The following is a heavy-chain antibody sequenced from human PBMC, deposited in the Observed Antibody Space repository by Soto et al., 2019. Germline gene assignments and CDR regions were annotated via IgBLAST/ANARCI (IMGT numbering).Heavy chain of an antibody. D-gene: IGHD3-3*01. Sequence: ASVKCSCKASGYTFRDYYIHWVRQAPGQGLEWMGWINPNSGGTKYAPNFHGGVTMTRDTSITTAYMELSSLKAWDTAMYYCARHARFGVVPGYWGQGTLVTVSS. CDR1: GYTFRDYY. CDR3: ARHARFGVVPGY. J-gene: IGHJ4*02. V-gene: IGHV1-2*02. CDR2: INPNSGGT.